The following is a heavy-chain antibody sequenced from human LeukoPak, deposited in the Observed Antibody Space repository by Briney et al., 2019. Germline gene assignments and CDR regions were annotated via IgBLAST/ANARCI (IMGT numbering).Heavy chain of an antibody. CDR1: GYTFTSYG. J-gene: IGHJ5*02. CDR2: INPSGGST. V-gene: IGHV1-46*01. D-gene: IGHD2-2*01. Sequence: ASVKVSCKASGYTFTSYGISWVRQAPGQGLEWMGIINPSGGSTSYAQKFQGRVTMTRDTSTSTVYMELSSLRSEDTAVYYCARAGAVFVVVPAADQKSNWFDPWGQGTLVTVSS. CDR3: ARAGAVFVVVPAADQKSNWFDP.